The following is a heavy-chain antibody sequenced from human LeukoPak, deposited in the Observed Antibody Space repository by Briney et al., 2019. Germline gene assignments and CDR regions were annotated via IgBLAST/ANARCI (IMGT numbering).Heavy chain of an antibody. CDR2: INSDGSST. V-gene: IGHV3-74*01. CDR3: ARKSGSSGYPFDY. Sequence: GGSLRLSCAASGFTFSSYWMHWVRQAPGKGLVWVSRINSDGSSTSYADSVKGRFTISRDNAKNSLYLQMNSLRAEDTAVYYCARKSGSSGYPFDYWGQGILVSVSS. J-gene: IGHJ4*02. D-gene: IGHD3-22*01. CDR1: GFTFSSYW.